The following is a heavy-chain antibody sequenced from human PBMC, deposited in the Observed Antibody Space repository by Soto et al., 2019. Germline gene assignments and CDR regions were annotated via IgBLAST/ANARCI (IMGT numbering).Heavy chain of an antibody. CDR1: GFTFSSYA. CDR2: ISYDGSNK. CDR3: ARGPLASYGIDY. D-gene: IGHD5-18*01. J-gene: IGHJ4*02. V-gene: IGHV3-30-3*01. Sequence: GGSLRLSSAASGFTFSSYAMHWVRQAPGKGLEWVAVISYDGSNKYYADSVKGRFTISRDNSKNTLYLQMNSLRAEDTAVYYCARGPLASYGIDYWGQGTLVTVPQ.